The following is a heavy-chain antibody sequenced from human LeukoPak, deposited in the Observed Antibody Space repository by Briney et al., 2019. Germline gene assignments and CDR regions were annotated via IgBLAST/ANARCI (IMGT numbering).Heavy chain of an antibody. J-gene: IGHJ6*02. V-gene: IGHV1-18*01. CDR3: ARADFWSGYSYDYYGMDV. CDR1: GYTFTSYA. CDR2: ISGYNGNT. D-gene: IGHD3-3*01. Sequence: ASVKVSCKASGYTFTSYAISWVRQAPGQGLEWMGWISGYNGNTNYAQKLQGRVTMTTDTSTSTAYMELRSLRSDDTAVYYCARADFWSGYSYDYYGMDVWGQGTTVTVSS.